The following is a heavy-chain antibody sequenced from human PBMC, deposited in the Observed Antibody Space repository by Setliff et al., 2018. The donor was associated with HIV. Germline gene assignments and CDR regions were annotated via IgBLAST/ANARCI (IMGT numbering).Heavy chain of an antibody. CDR1: GYSFSNYW. CDR2: IWPDDSDT. Sequence: PGESLKISCKASGYSFSNYWVGWVRQMPGNGLEWVGLIWPDDSDTIYSPSFQGQVTFSADKSISTVYLQWSSLKTSDTAMYYCARGSGWYDWVFQYWGQGTLVTVSS. D-gene: IGHD6-19*01. CDR3: ARGSGWYDWVFQY. V-gene: IGHV5-51*01. J-gene: IGHJ1*01.